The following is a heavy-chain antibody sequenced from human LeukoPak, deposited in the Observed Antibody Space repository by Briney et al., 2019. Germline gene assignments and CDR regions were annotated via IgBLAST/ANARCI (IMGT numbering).Heavy chain of an antibody. J-gene: IGHJ4*02. CDR3: ARDASGSFYDY. D-gene: IGHD1-26*01. Sequence: GGSLRLSCAASGFTFSSYWMSWVRQAPGKGLEWVANIKQDGSEKYYVDSVKGRFTISRDNAKNSLYLQMDSLRAEDKAMYYCARDASGSFYDYWGQGTLVTVSS. CDR2: IKQDGSEK. CDR1: GFTFSSYW. V-gene: IGHV3-7*01.